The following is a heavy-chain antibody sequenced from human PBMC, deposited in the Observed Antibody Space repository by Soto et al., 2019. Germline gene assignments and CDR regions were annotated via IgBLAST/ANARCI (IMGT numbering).Heavy chain of an antibody. CDR2: MNPNSGNT. D-gene: IGHD2-2*01. Sequence: ASVKVACKASGYTFTSYDINWVRQATGQGLEWMGWMNPNSGNTGYAQKFQGRVTMTRNTSISTAYMELSSLRSEDTAVYYCARSEDTGRYQRGYYYYMDVWGKGTTVTVYS. V-gene: IGHV1-8*01. CDR1: GYTFTSYD. CDR3: ARSEDTGRYQRGYYYYMDV. J-gene: IGHJ6*03.